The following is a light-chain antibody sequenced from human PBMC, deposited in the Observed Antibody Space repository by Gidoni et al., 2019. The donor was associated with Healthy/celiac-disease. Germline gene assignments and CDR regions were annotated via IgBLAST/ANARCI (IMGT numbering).Light chain of an antibody. CDR1: QSVSSSY. CDR3: QQYGSSPL. J-gene: IGKJ2*01. CDR2: GAS. V-gene: IGKV3-20*01. Sequence: ASQSVSSSYLAWYQQKPGQAPRLLIYGASSRATGIPDRFSGSGSGTDFTLTISRLEPEDFAVYYCQQYGSSPLFGQGTKLEIK.